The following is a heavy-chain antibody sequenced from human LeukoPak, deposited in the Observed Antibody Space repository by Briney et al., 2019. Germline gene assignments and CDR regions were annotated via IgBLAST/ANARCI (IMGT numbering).Heavy chain of an antibody. CDR1: GGSISSSSYY. CDR3: ARFSGRFTWYFDL. V-gene: IGHV4-39*07. J-gene: IGHJ2*01. CDR2: IYYSGST. Sequence: SETLSLTCTVSGGSISSSSYYWGWIRQPPGKGLEWIGSIYYSGSTYYNPSLKSRVTISVDTSKNQFSLKLSSVTAADTAVYYCARFSGRFTWYFDLWGRGTLVIVSS.